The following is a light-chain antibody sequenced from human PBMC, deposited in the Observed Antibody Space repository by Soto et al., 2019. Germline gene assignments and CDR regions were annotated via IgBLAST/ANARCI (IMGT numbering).Light chain of an antibody. CDR1: QSLRSSY. J-gene: IGKJ2*01. CDR2: GAS. Sequence: DIVLTQSPVTLSLSPGERATLSCRASQSLRSSYLAWYQQKPGQAPRLLMYGASNRATGFPDRFSGSGSGTDFTLTISRLEPEDFEVYHCHCQQFDNSPLYTFGQGTKLEIK. CDR3: QQFDNSPLYT. V-gene: IGKV3-20*01.